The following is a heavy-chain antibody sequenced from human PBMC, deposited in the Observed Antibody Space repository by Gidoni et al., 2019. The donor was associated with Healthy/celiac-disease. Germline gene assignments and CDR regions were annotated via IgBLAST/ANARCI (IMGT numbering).Heavy chain of an antibody. CDR3: ARDRRYFDWSARGGWFDP. V-gene: IGHV3-30-3*01. Sequence: QVQLVESGGGVVQPGRSLRLSCAASGFTFSSYSRHWVRQAPGKGLEWVAVISYDGSNKYYADSVKGRFTISRDNSKNTLYLQMNSLRAEDTAVYYCARDRRYFDWSARGGWFDPWGQGTLVTVSS. CDR1: GFTFSSYS. J-gene: IGHJ5*02. D-gene: IGHD3-9*01. CDR2: ISYDGSNK.